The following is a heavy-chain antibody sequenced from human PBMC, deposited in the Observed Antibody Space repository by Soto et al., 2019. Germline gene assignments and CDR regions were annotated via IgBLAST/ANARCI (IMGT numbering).Heavy chain of an antibody. Sequence: ASVKVSCKASGYTFTSYDINWVRQATGQGLEWMGWMNPNSGNTGYAQKFQGRVTMTRNTSISTAYMELSSLRSEDTAVYYCARVVVPASSHSYFYYYMDVWGKGTTVTVSS. CDR3: ARVVVPASSHSYFYYYMDV. D-gene: IGHD2-2*01. V-gene: IGHV1-8*01. J-gene: IGHJ6*03. CDR2: MNPNSGNT. CDR1: GYTFTSYD.